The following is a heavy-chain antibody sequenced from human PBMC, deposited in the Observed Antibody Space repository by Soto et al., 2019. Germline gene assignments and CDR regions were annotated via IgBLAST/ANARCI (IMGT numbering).Heavy chain of an antibody. V-gene: IGHV3-23*01. CDR2: ISGSGGST. J-gene: IGHJ5*02. Sequence: GGSLRLSCAASGFTFSSYAMSWVRQAPGKGLEWVSAISGSGGSTYYADSVKGRFTISRDNSKNTLYLQMNSLRAEDTAVYYCAKDLRVVVPAAYNWFDPWGQGTLVTVPS. D-gene: IGHD2-2*01. CDR3: AKDLRVVVPAAYNWFDP. CDR1: GFTFSSYA.